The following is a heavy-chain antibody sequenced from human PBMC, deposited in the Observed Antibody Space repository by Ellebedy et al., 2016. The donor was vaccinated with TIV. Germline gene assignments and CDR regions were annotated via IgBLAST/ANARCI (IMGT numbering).Heavy chain of an antibody. J-gene: IGHJ6*02. CDR3: ARSRSTGYYYYGMDV. CDR1: GGSISSSTYY. Sequence: MPGGSLRLSCSVSGGSISSSTYYWGWIRQPPGKGLEWIGSIYYSRSTYYNSSLKSRVTISVDTSKNQFSLKLSSVTAADTAVYYCARSRSTGYYYYGMDVWGQGTTVTVSS. CDR2: IYYSRST. V-gene: IGHV4-39*01. D-gene: IGHD4-11*01.